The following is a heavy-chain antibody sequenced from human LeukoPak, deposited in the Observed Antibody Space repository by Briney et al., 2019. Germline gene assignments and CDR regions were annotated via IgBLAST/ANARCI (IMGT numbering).Heavy chain of an antibody. V-gene: IGHV4-59*01. CDR3: ARGLVLATDDAFDI. CDR1: GASIRSYF. CDR2: VYDNDIS. Sequence: SETLSLTCSVCGASIRSYFWSWLRQSPGKGLEWIGYVYDNDISNFNPSLESRVTILVDRSKSQFSLKLRSVTAADTAVYYCARGLVLATDDAFDIWGPGTMVTVSS. D-gene: IGHD5-12*01. J-gene: IGHJ3*02.